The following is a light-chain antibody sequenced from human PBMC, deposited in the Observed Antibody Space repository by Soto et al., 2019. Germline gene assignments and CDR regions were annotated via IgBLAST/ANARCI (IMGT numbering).Light chain of an antibody. CDR2: EFS. V-gene: IGLV2-8*01. CDR3: STYAGSNNHVI. J-gene: IGLJ2*01. CDR1: SSDIGAYIY. Sequence: HSALTQPPSASGSPGQSVTISCTGTSSDIGAYIYVSWYQQHPGKAPKLIIYEFSKRPSGVPDRFSGSKSGNTASLTVSGLQAEDEANYYCSTYAGSNNHVIFGGGTKLTVL.